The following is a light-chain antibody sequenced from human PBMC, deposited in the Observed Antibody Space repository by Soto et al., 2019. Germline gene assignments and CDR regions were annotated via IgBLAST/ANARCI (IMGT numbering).Light chain of an antibody. Sequence: ALRMTQSPSSFSASTGDRVTITCRASQGISSYLAWYQQKPGKAPKLLIYAASTLQSGVPSRFSGSGSGTDFTLPISCLQSEDFATYYCQQYYSYPPYTFGQGTKLEIK. J-gene: IGKJ2*01. CDR3: QQYYSYPPYT. CDR1: QGISSY. CDR2: AAS. V-gene: IGKV1-8*01.